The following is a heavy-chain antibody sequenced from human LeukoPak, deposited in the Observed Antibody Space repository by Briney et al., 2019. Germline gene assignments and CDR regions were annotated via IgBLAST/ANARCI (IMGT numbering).Heavy chain of an antibody. V-gene: IGHV5-51*01. CDR3: ARRYSSSWYGYYFDY. CDR2: IYPGDSDT. CDR1: GYSFTSYW. J-gene: IGHJ4*02. D-gene: IGHD6-13*01. Sequence: GESLKISCKGSGYSFTSYWIGWVRQMPGKGLEWMGIIYPGDSDTRYSPSFQGQVTISADKSISTAYQQWSSLKASDTAMYYCARRYSSSWYGYYFDYWGQGTLVTVSS.